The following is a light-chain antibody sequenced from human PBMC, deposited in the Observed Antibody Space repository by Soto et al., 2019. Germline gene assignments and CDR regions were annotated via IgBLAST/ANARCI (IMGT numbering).Light chain of an antibody. J-gene: IGKJ3*01. CDR2: GAS. V-gene: IGKV3-20*01. Sequence: EIVLTQSAGTLSLSPGERATLSCRASQSVSSSYLAWYQQKPGQAPKLLIYGASSRATGIPDRFSGSGSGTDFTLNISRLEPEDFAVHYCHQYGSSPPGTFGPGTIVDIK. CDR3: HQYGSSPPGT. CDR1: QSVSSSY.